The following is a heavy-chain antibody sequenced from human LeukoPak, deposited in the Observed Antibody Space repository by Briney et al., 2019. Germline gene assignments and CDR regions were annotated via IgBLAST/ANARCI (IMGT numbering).Heavy chain of an antibody. D-gene: IGHD6-6*01. Sequence: ASVKVSCKASGYTFTSYGISWVRQAPGQGLEWTGWISAYNGNTNYAQKLQGRVTMTTDTSTSTAYMELRSLRSDDTAVYYCARVRRAARRNYYYYYIDVWGKGTTVTVSS. CDR1: GYTFTSYG. V-gene: IGHV1-18*01. J-gene: IGHJ6*03. CDR3: ARVRRAARRNYYYYYIDV. CDR2: ISAYNGNT.